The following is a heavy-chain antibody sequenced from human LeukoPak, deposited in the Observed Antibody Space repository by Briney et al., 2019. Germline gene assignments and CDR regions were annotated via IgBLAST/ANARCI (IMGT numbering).Heavy chain of an antibody. CDR3: ARPLGAVAGTWLN. J-gene: IGHJ4*02. CDR2: IYYSGST. CDR1: GGSISSSSYY. D-gene: IGHD6-19*01. Sequence: SETLSLTCTVSGGSISSSSYYWGWIRQPPGKGLEWIGSIYYSGSTYYSPSLKSRVTISVDTSKNQFSLKLSSVTAADTAVYYCARPLGAVAGTWLNWGQGTLVTVSS. V-gene: IGHV4-39*01.